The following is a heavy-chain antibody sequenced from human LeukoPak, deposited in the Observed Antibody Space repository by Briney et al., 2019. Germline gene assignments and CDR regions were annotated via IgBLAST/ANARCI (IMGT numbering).Heavy chain of an antibody. CDR2: ISWNSGSI. Sequence: GGSLRLSCAASGFTFDDYAMHWVRQAPGKGLEWVSGISWNSGSIGYADSVKGRFTISRDNAKNSLYLQMNSLRAEDMALYYCARGVFNWGQGTLVTVSS. CDR1: GFTFDDYA. D-gene: IGHD3-10*01. CDR3: ARGVFN. J-gene: IGHJ4*02. V-gene: IGHV3-9*03.